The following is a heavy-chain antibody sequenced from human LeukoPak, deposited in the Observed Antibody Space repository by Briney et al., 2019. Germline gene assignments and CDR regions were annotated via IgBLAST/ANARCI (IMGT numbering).Heavy chain of an antibody. J-gene: IGHJ4*02. CDR1: GFTFSSYA. D-gene: IGHD5-24*01. CDR3: ARGREMATIWRIWYYFDY. CDR2: ISYDGSNK. Sequence: GRSLRLPCAASGFTFSSYAMHWVRQAPGKGLEWVAVISYDGSNKYYADSVKGRFTISRDNSKNTLYLQMNSLRAEDTAVYYCARGREMATIWRIWYYFDYWGQGTLVTVSS. V-gene: IGHV3-30-3*01.